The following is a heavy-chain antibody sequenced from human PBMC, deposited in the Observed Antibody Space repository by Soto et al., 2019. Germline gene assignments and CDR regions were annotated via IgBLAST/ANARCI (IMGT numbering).Heavy chain of an antibody. J-gene: IGHJ4*02. CDR3: VRGGTYFDY. CDR1: GFTFSTSW. V-gene: IGHV3-7*04. Sequence: GGSLRLSCAASGFTFSTSWMNWVRQAPGKGLEWVANIKQDETEKYYMDSVKGRFTISRDNAENSLYLQMDSLRGEDTAVYYCVRGGTYFDYWGQGALVTVFS. CDR2: IKQDETEK.